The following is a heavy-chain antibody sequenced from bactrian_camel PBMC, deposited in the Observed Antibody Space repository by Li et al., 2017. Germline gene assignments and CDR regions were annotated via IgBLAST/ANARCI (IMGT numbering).Heavy chain of an antibody. CDR1: GYINSRRC. J-gene: IGHJ4*01. CDR2: IDRSGTT. D-gene: IGHD1*01. Sequence: HVQLVESGGGSVQAGGSLRLSCAAPGYINSRRCIGWFRQAPGKGLEWVSEIDRSGTTNYADSVKGRFTVSRDNAKNTLYLQMNSLKSEDTAMYYCAADCRASLGDFNFRFSGRGTQVTVS. V-gene: IGHV3S1*01.